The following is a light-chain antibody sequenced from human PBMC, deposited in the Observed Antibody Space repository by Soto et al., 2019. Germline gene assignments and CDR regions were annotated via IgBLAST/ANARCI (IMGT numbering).Light chain of an antibody. CDR1: QSVASN. J-gene: IGKJ5*01. V-gene: IGKV3-15*01. CDR2: GAF. Sequence: EIVLTQSPATLSVSPGERATLSCRTSQSVASNLAWYQQKPGQAPRLLIYGAFIRAPGFPVRFRGTGSGSEFTLSISSLQSEDGATSYCQHYDKWPYTVGQGTRLEIK. CDR3: QHYDKWPYT.